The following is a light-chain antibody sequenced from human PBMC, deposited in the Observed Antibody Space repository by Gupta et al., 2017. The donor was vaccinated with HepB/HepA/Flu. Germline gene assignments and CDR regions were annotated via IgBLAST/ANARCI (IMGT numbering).Light chain of an antibody. CDR1: SSSIGSNT. J-gene: IGLJ3*02. CDR2: NND. Sequence: QSVLTQPPSASGTPGQRVTLSCSGSSSSIGSNTVDWYQQLPRTAPKLLICNNDQRPSGVPDRFSGSKSGTSASLAISGLQSEDEADYYCAAWDDSLNGWVFGGGTKLTVL. V-gene: IGLV1-44*01. CDR3: AAWDDSLNGWV.